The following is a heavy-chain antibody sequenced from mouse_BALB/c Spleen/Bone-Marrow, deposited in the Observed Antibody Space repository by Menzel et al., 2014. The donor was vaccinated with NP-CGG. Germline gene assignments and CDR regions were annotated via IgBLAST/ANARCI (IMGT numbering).Heavy chain of an antibody. Sequence: VKLVESGAELAKPGASVKMSCKASGYTFTSYWMHWVKQRPGQGLEWIGFINPSTGYTDYNQKFKDKATLTADKSSSTAYMQLSSLTSEDSAVYYCARGVNYYAMDDWGQGTSVTVPS. V-gene: IGHV1-7*01. CDR3: ARGVNYYAMDD. CDR2: INPSTGYT. CDR1: GYTFTSYW. J-gene: IGHJ4*01.